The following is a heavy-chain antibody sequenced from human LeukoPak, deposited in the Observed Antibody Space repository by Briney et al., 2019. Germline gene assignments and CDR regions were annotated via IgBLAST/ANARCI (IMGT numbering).Heavy chain of an antibody. CDR2: INHSGST. CDR1: GRSFRGYY. Sequence: SETLSLTCAVYGRSFRGYYWSWIRQPPGKGLEWIGEINHSGSTNYNPSLKSRATISVDTSKNQFSLKLSSVTAADTAVYYCARGKRGLAIKGYWFDPWGQGTLVTVSS. V-gene: IGHV4-34*01. CDR3: ARGKRGLAIKGYWFDP. J-gene: IGHJ5*02.